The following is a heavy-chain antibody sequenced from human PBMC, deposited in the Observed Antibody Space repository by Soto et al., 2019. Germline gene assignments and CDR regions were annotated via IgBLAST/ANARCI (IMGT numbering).Heavy chain of an antibody. CDR3: ARFQYSVSHYLDF. V-gene: IGHV5-51*01. J-gene: IGHJ4*02. Sequence: GESLEISWTRIGYIFSTYWISWGRQMAGKGLEWMGTIFPDDSESRYSPTFQGKVTISADKSISTAYLQWRSLQASDSAIYYCARFQYSVSHYLDFWGQGTRVTVSS. CDR2: IFPDDSES. D-gene: IGHD5-18*01. CDR1: GYIFSTYW.